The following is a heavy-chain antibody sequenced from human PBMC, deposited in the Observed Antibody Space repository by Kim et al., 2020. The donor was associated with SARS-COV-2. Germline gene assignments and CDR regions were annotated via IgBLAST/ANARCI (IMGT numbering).Heavy chain of an antibody. Sequence: KLQGRVTMTTDTSTSTAYMELRSLRSDDTAVYYCARDKGTSRGVIFGMDVWGQGTTVTVSS. CDR3: ARDKGTSRGVIFGMDV. D-gene: IGHD3-10*01. V-gene: IGHV1-18*01. J-gene: IGHJ6*02.